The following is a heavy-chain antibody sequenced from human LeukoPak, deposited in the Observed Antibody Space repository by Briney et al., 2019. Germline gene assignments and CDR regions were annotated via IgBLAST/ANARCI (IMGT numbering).Heavy chain of an antibody. D-gene: IGHD6-19*01. V-gene: IGHV3-30*03. CDR2: ISYDGSNK. Sequence: PGGSLRLSCAASGFIFSHYGMNWVRQAPGKGLEWVAAISYDGSNKNYADSVKGRFTISRDNSKNTLYLQMNSLRAEDTAVYYCARGVRIAVAGYIDYWGQGTLVTVSS. CDR3: ARGVRIAVAGYIDY. J-gene: IGHJ4*02. CDR1: GFIFSHYG.